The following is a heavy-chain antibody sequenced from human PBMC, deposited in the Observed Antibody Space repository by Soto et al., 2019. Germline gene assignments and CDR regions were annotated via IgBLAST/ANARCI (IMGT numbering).Heavy chain of an antibody. CDR2: ISSNGGST. V-gene: IGHV3-64*01. CDR3: AAGYSSSWSPNMDV. CDR1: GFTFSSYA. J-gene: IGHJ6*03. D-gene: IGHD6-13*01. Sequence: PGGSLRLSCAASGFTFSSYAMHWVRQAPGKGLEYVSAISSNGGSTYYANSVKGRFTISRDNSKNTLYLQMGSLRAEDMAVYYCAAGYSSSWSPNMDVWGKGTTVTVSS.